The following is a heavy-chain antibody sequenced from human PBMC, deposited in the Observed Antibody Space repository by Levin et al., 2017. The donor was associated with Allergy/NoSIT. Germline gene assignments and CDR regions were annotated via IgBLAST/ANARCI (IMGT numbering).Heavy chain of an antibody. CDR3: ARTSYYSDSGSYVGRGWLDP. V-gene: IGHV2-70*01. Sequence: SGPTLVKPTQTLTLTCTFSGFSLTTRGLCVSWIRQSPGRALEWLALVDWDGDKYYNTSLKTRLTISADTSKNQVVLTLTNMDPVDTATYYCARTSYYSDSGSYVGRGWLDPWGQGTLVTVSS. J-gene: IGHJ5*02. CDR2: VDWDGDK. CDR1: GFSLTTRGLC. D-gene: IGHD3-22*01.